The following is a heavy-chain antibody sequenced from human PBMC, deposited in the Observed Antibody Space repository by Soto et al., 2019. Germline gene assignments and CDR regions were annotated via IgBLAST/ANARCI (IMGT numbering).Heavy chain of an antibody. CDR3: AKGAHSSSSRGVDV. CDR1: GFTFSSYA. CDR2: ISGSGAST. D-gene: IGHD6-6*01. Sequence: EVQLLESGGGLVQPGGSLRLSCAASGFTFSSYAMTWVRQAPGKGLEWVSGISGSGASTFYADSVKGRFTTSRDTSKNTLYLQMHSLRAEDTAVYYCAKGAHSSSSRGVDVWGQGTTVTVSS. V-gene: IGHV3-23*01. J-gene: IGHJ6*02.